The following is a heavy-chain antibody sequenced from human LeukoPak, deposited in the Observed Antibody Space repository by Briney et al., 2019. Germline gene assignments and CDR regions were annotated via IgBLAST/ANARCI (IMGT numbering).Heavy chain of an antibody. Sequence: GGSLRLSCAASGFTFSDYYMSWIRQAPGKGLEWVSYFSSSGSTIYYADSVKGRFTISRDNAKNSLYLQMNSLRAEDTAVYYCARVGCSSTSCFVYYYYMDVWGKGTTVTVSS. CDR2: FSSSGSTI. CDR1: GFTFSDYY. J-gene: IGHJ6*03. D-gene: IGHD2-2*01. CDR3: ARVGCSSTSCFVYYYYMDV. V-gene: IGHV3-11*01.